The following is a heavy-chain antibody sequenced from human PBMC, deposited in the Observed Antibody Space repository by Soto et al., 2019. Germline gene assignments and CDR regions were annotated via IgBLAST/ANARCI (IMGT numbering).Heavy chain of an antibody. CDR1: GYSFRSYD. CDR3: ARRASDWLDP. Sequence: ASVKVSCKGSGYSFRSYDITWVRQAPGQGLEWMGWVHPETGSTGYAQRFQGRVSMTSDTSKSHFSLKLTSVTAADTAVYYCARRASDWLDPWGQGTPVTVSS. V-gene: IGHV1-8*02. D-gene: IGHD3-10*01. CDR2: VHPETGST. J-gene: IGHJ5*02.